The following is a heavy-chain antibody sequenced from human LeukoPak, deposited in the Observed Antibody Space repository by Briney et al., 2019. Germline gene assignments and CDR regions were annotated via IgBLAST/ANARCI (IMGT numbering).Heavy chain of an antibody. D-gene: IGHD3-22*01. CDR3: ARAESSGYYSLYNWFDP. CDR1: GFTFSGYT. Sequence: PGGSLRLSCAASGFTFSGYTMNWVRQAPGKGLEWVAVISYDGSNKYYADSVKGRFTISRDNSKNTLYLQMNSLRAEDTAVYYCARAESSGYYSLYNWFDPWGQGTLVTVSS. J-gene: IGHJ5*02. V-gene: IGHV3-30*04. CDR2: ISYDGSNK.